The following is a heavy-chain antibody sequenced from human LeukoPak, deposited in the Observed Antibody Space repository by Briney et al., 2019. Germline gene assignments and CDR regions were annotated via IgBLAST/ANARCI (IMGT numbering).Heavy chain of an antibody. CDR3: ARGQRYGDRLYYFDY. J-gene: IGHJ4*02. CDR1: GYTFTSYG. CDR2: ISAYNGNT. V-gene: IGHV1-18*01. D-gene: IGHD4-17*01. Sequence: ASVKVSCKASGYTFTSYGISWVRQAPGQGLEWMGWISAYNGNTNYAQKLQGRVTMTTDTSTSTAYMELRSLRSDDTAVYYCARGQRYGDRLYYFDYRGQGTLVTVSS.